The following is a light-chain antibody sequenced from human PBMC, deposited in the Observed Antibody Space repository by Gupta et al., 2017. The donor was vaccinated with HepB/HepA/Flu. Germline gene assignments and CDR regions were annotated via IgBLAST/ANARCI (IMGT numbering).Light chain of an antibody. CDR2: AAS. V-gene: IGKV1-9*01. J-gene: IGKJ4*01. CDR3: QQLNSYPLT. CDR1: KGISSY. Sequence: DIQSTETPSFLSASVGDRVTITCRASKGISSYLAWYQQQPGKAPKLLIYAASTVKGAVPSRFSGSGSGTEFTLTISSLQPEDFATYYCQQLNSYPLTFGGGTKVEIK.